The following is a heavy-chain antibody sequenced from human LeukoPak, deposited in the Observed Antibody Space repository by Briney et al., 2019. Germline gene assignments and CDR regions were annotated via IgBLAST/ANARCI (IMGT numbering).Heavy chain of an antibody. V-gene: IGHV4-34*01. D-gene: IGHD1-26*01. J-gene: IGHJ6*02. CDR1: GGSFSGYY. Sequence: SETLSLTCAVYGGSFSGYYWSWIRQPPGKGLEWIGEINHSGSTNYNPSPKSRVTISVDTSKNQFSLKLSSVTAADTAVYYCASTPLPPALLYYYYYGMDVWGQGTTVTVSS. CDR3: ASTPLPPALLYYYYYGMDV. CDR2: INHSGST.